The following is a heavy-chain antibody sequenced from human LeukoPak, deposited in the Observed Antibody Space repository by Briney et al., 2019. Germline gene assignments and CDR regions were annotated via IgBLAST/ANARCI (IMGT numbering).Heavy chain of an antibody. CDR3: ARETYYDFWSGYYYYYYYMGV. V-gene: IGHV4-4*07. Sequence: SETLSLTCTVSGGSISSYYWSWIRQPAGKGLEWIGRIYTSGSTNYNPSLKSRVTMSVDTSKNQFSLKLSSVTAADTAVYYCARETYYDFWSGYYYYYYYMGVWGKGTTVTVSS. D-gene: IGHD3-3*01. CDR2: IYTSGST. J-gene: IGHJ6*03. CDR1: GGSISSYY.